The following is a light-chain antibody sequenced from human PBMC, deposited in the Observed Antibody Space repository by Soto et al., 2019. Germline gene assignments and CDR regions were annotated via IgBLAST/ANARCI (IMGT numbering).Light chain of an antibody. CDR2: EVS. CDR1: SSDVGGYDY. J-gene: IGLJ2*01. V-gene: IGLV2-14*01. Sequence: QSALTQPASVSGSPGQSITISCTGTSSDVGGYDYVSWYQHHPGKVPKLIIYEVSKRPSGVSHRFSGSKSGNTASLTISGLQTEDEADYYCSSYTTTSALVFGGVTKVTVL. CDR3: SSYTTTSALV.